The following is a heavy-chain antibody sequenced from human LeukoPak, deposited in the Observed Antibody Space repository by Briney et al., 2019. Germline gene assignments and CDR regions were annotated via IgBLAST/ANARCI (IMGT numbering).Heavy chain of an antibody. V-gene: IGHV1-68*02. Sequence: GASVKVSCKASGYTFTYCSLHWLQQAPGQGLERMRWITLYNGNTNYAKKFQSRVTITRDMSLRTAYIELSSLRSEDSAVYYCARRWFYSRVFDYWGQGTLVTVSS. CDR1: GYTFTYCS. J-gene: IGHJ4*02. D-gene: IGHD6-25*01. CDR2: ITLYNGNT. CDR3: ARRWFYSRVFDY.